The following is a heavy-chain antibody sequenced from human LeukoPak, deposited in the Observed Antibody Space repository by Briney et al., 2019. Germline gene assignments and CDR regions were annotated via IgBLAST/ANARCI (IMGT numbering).Heavy chain of an antibody. CDR1: GGSISSYY. CDR2: IYYSGST. D-gene: IGHD3-10*01. V-gene: IGHV4-59*01. Sequence: SETLSLTCTVSGGSISSYYWSWIWQPPGKGLEWIGYIYYSGSTNYNPSHKSRDTISVDTSKDQFSLKLSSVTAAGTAVYYCAGGITRGVPIQHGGQGTLVTVSS. CDR3: AGGITRGVPIQH. J-gene: IGHJ1*01.